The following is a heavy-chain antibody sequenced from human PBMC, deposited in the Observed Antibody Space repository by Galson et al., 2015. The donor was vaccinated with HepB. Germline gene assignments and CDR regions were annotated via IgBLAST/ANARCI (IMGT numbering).Heavy chain of an antibody. D-gene: IGHD2-2*01. CDR1: GYSFTSYW. Sequence: QSGAEVKKPGESLRISCKGSGYSFTSYWINWVRQMPGKGLEWMGRIDPSDSYTNYSPSFQGHVTISADKSISTAYLQWSSLKASDTAMYYCARHTVEYQPQSPFDYWGQGTLVTVSS. CDR3: ARHTVEYQPQSPFDY. V-gene: IGHV5-10-1*01. J-gene: IGHJ4*02. CDR2: IDPSDSYT.